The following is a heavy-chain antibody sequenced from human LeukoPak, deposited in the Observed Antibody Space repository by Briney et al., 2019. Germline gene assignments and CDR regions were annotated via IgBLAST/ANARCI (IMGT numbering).Heavy chain of an antibody. V-gene: IGHV1-8*01. J-gene: IGHJ5*02. Sequence: ASVKVSCKASGYTFTSYDINWVRQATGQGLEWMGWMNPNSGNTGYAQKFQGRVTMTMNASISTAYMELSSLTLEDTAMYYCAREPLGYGDYNNWFDPWGQGTQVTVSS. CDR3: AREPLGYGDYNNWFDP. CDR2: MNPNSGNT. CDR1: GYTFTSYD. D-gene: IGHD4-17*01.